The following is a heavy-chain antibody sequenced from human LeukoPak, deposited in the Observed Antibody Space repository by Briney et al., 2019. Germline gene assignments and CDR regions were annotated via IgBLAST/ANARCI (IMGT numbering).Heavy chain of an antibody. Sequence: GGSLRLSCAASGFTFSSYSMTWVRQAPGKGLEWVSSISSSSSYIYYADSVKGRFTISRDNAKNSLYLQMNSLRAEDTAVYYCAREYYDFWSGYSPVAYWGQGTLVTVSS. CDR3: AREYYDFWSGYSPVAY. CDR2: ISSSSSYI. CDR1: GFTFSSYS. D-gene: IGHD3-3*01. J-gene: IGHJ4*02. V-gene: IGHV3-21*01.